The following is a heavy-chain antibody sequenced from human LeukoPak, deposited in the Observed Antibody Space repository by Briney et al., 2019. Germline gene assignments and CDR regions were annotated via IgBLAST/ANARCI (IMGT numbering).Heavy chain of an antibody. CDR2: IKQDGSEK. J-gene: IGHJ4*02. V-gene: IGHV3-7*04. CDR1: GFTLSDYG. D-gene: IGHD3-22*01. Sequence: GGSLRLSCAASGFTLSDYGMTWVRQAPGKGLEWVANIKQDGSEKYYVDSVKGRFTISRDNAKNSLYLQMNSLRAEDTAVYYCARDRNPNYYDSSGYYHYWGQGTLVTVSS. CDR3: ARDRNPNYYDSSGYYHY.